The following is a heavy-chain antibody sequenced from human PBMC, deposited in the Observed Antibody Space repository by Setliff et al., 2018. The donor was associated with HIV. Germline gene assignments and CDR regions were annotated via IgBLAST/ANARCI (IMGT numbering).Heavy chain of an antibody. Sequence: PSETLSLTCTVSGDSISGSNYYWGWIRQAPGKGLEWIGSIYYSGSTYDNPSLKTRVSISVDTSKNQFFLKLSSVTAADTALYFCARGIRFGDLVPPYFDYWGQGISVTVSS. CDR2: IYYSGST. V-gene: IGHV4-39*01. D-gene: IGHD3-10*01. CDR1: GDSISGSNYY. J-gene: IGHJ4*02. CDR3: ARGIRFGDLVPPYFDY.